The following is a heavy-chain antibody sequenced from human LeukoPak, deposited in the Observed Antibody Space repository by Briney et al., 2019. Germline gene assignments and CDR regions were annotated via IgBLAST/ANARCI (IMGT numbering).Heavy chain of an antibody. CDR1: GFTFSSYA. V-gene: IGHV3-23*01. D-gene: IGHD2-2*01. J-gene: IGHJ6*03. CDR3: AKRYCSSTSCYAGFNYYYYMDV. Sequence: GGSLRLSCAASGFTFSSYAMSWVRQAPGKGLEWVSAISGSGGSTYYADSVKGRFTISRDNSKNTLYLQMSSLRAEDTAVYYCAKRYCSSTSCYAGFNYYYYMDVWGKGTTVTVSS. CDR2: ISGSGGST.